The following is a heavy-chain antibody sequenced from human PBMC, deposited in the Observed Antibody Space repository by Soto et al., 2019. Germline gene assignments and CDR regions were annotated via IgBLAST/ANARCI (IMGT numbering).Heavy chain of an antibody. D-gene: IGHD3-3*02. CDR1: GFTFSNYA. CDR3: VLGISYYSDY. J-gene: IGHJ4*02. V-gene: IGHV3-23*01. Sequence: EVQLLDSGGGLVQPGGSLTLACAASGFTFSNYAMSWLRQAPGKGLEWVSAISVGDGPTYYADSVKGRFTISRDSSRNTLYLQLNSLRAEDTAVYYCVLGISYYSDYWGQGTLVTVSS. CDR2: ISVGDGPT.